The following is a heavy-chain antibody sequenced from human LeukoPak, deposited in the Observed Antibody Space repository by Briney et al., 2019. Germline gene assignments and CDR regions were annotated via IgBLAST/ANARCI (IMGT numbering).Heavy chain of an antibody. D-gene: IGHD1-14*01. Sequence: PSETLSLTCTVSGYSISSGYYWGWIRQPPGTGLEWIGSMYQSGNAYYNPSLRSRVTMSVDTPKNQVSLKLISVTAADTAVYFCARVPGPNWFDPWGLGTLVTVSS. CDR2: MYQSGNA. CDR1: GYSISSGYY. V-gene: IGHV4-38-2*02. CDR3: ARVPGPNWFDP. J-gene: IGHJ5*02.